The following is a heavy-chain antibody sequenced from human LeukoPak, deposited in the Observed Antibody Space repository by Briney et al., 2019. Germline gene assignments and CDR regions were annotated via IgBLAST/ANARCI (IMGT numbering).Heavy chain of an antibody. D-gene: IGHD1-7*01. CDR2: FDPEDGET. J-gene: IGHJ3*02. Sequence: ASVKVSCKVSGYTLTELSMHWVRQAPGKGLAWMGGFDPEDGETIYAQKFQGRVTMTEDTSTDTAYMELSSLRSEDTAVYYCAAGGWNYGPTEIWGQGTMVTVSS. CDR1: GYTLTELS. CDR3: AAGGWNYGPTEI. V-gene: IGHV1-24*01.